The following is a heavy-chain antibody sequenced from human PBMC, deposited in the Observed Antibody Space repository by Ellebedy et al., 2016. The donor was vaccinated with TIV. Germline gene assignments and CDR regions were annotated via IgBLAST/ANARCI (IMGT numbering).Heavy chain of an antibody. CDR2: IYHSGST. J-gene: IGHJ1*01. Sequence: SETLSLTXAVSGGSISSGGYSWSWIRQPPGKGLEWIGYIYHSGSTYYSPSLKSRVTISVDTSKNQFSLKLSSVTAADTAVYYCARGAVSSSWYSEYFQHWGQGTLVTVSS. D-gene: IGHD6-13*01. CDR1: GGSISSGGYS. CDR3: ARGAVSSSWYSEYFQH. V-gene: IGHV4-30-2*01.